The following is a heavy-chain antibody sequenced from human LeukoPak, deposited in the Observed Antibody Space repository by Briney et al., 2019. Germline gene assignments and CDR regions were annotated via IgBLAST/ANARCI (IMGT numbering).Heavy chain of an antibody. CDR1: GFTLCSCP. D-gene: IGHD3-10*01. CDR3: TRHGYYGWRSYLDY. Sequence: GGSLRLSCAASGFTLCSCPMHCLRQAPGKGLEYVSAICSNGGSTYYANSVKGRFTISRDNSKNTLYLQMGSLRAEDMAVYYCTRHGYYGWRSYLDYWGQGTLVTVSS. V-gene: IGHV3-64*01. J-gene: IGHJ4*02. CDR2: ICSNGGST.